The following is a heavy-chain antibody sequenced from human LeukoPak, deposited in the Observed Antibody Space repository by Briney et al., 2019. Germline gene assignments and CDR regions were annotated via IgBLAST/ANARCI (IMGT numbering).Heavy chain of an antibody. CDR2: IKLDGSEK. J-gene: IGHJ6*02. Sequence: GGSLRLSCVASGFTFGKYWMSWVRQAPGKGLEWVANIKLDGSEKNYVDSVKGRFTISRDNAKNSLYLQMNSLRAEDTAVYYCARDSDTAMVTYYYGMDVWGQGTTVTVSS. D-gene: IGHD5-18*01. V-gene: IGHV3-7*01. CDR1: GFTFGKYW. CDR3: ARDSDTAMVTYYYGMDV.